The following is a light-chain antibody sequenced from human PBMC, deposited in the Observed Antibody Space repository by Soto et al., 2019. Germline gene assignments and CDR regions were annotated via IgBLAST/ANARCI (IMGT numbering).Light chain of an antibody. Sequence: QSALTQPASVSGSPGQSITISCAGTSSNVGHDKYVSWYQHHPGKAPKLMIFEVSYRPSGVSSRFSGSKSGNTASLTISGLQAEDEADYYCSSFTTINTYVFGTGTKLTVL. V-gene: IGLV2-14*01. CDR2: EVS. CDR3: SSFTTINTYV. CDR1: SSNVGHDKY. J-gene: IGLJ1*01.